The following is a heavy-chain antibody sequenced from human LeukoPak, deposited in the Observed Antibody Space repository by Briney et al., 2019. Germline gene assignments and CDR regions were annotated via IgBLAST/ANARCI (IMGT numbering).Heavy chain of an antibody. CDR2: IAADNRKT. CDR3: ARVYWNGGRAFDY. Sequence: ASVKVSRKASGYTLSNNGITWVRQAPGQGLEWMGWIAADNRKTYYAQNLQDRVTMTTDSSTNTAYMDLRSLRSDDTAVYYCARVYWNGGRAFDYWGQGTLVTVSS. J-gene: IGHJ4*02. CDR1: GYTLSNNG. D-gene: IGHD1-1*01. V-gene: IGHV1-18*01.